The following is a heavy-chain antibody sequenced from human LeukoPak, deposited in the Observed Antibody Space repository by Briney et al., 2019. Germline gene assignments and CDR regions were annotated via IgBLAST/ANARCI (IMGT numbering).Heavy chain of an antibody. CDR3: ARAAYYDFWSGFLNWFDP. Sequence: SVKVSCKASGGTFSSYAISWVRQAPGQRLEWMGGIIPIFGTANYAQKFQGRVTITADESTSTAYMELSSLRSEDTAVYYCARAAYYDFWSGFLNWFDPWGQGTLVTVSS. CDR2: IIPIFGTA. CDR1: GGTFSSYA. V-gene: IGHV1-69*01. D-gene: IGHD3-3*01. J-gene: IGHJ5*02.